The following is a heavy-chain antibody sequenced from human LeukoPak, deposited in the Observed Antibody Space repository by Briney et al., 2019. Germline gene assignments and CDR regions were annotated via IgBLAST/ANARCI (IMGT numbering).Heavy chain of an antibody. Sequence: KPGGSLRLSCAASGFTFSSYSMNWVRQAPGKGLEWVSSISSSSSYTYYADSVKGRFTISRDNAKNTVDLQMNSLRGEDTAVYYCARDAGDCGGDCPRWFDPWGQGTLVTVSS. CDR3: ARDAGDCGGDCPRWFDP. V-gene: IGHV3-21*01. D-gene: IGHD2-21*02. J-gene: IGHJ5*02. CDR1: GFTFSSYS. CDR2: ISSSSSYT.